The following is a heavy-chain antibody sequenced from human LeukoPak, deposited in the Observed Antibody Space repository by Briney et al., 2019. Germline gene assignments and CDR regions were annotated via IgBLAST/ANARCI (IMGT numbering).Heavy chain of an antibody. D-gene: IGHD2-15*01. Sequence: PGGSLRLSCAASGFTFSSYAMSWVRQAPGKVLEWVSAISGSGGSTYYADSVKGRFTISRDNSKNTLYLQMNSLRAEDTAVYYCATSLAVVAATSYFDYWGQGTLVPVSS. CDR1: GFTFSSYA. CDR3: ATSLAVVAATSYFDY. J-gene: IGHJ4*02. CDR2: ISGSGGST. V-gene: IGHV3-23*01.